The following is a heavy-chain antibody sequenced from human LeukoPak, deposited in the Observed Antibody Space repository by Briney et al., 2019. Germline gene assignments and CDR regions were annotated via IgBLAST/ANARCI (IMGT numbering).Heavy chain of an antibody. Sequence: GGPLTLSCAASGFTFRSFAMSWVRQAPGKGLEWVSAISDSGISTYFADSVKGRFTISRDNSKNTLYLQMNSLRAEDTAVYYCAKDTRLWTVGAGDYWGQGTLVTVSS. CDR3: AKDTRLWTVGAGDY. J-gene: IGHJ4*02. D-gene: IGHD1-26*01. CDR1: GFTFRSFA. CDR2: ISDSGIST. V-gene: IGHV3-23*01.